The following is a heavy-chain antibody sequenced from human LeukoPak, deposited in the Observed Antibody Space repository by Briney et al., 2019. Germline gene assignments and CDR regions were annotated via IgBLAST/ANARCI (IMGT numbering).Heavy chain of an antibody. CDR2: IWYDGSNK. J-gene: IGHJ4*02. CDR1: GFTFSSYG. D-gene: IGHD3-22*01. CDR3: AKDFDSSGYYFEAYYFDY. V-gene: IGHV3-33*06. Sequence: GRSLRLSCAAAGFTFSSYGMHWVRQAPGKGLEWVAVIWYDGSNKYYADSVKGRFTISRDNSKTTLYLQMKSLRAEETAVYSCAKDFDSSGYYFEAYYFDYWGQGTLVTVSS.